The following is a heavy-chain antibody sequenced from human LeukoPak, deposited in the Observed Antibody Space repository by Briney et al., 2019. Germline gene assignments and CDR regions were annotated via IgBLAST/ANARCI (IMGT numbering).Heavy chain of an antibody. V-gene: IGHV3-48*03. J-gene: IGHJ3*02. CDR1: XFXXXXXX. CDR2: XXXXXNTX. Sequence: PGGSLXLSCAAXXFXXXXXXXXXVXXXPGXXXXXVXXXXXXXNTXYYADSXXGRFTISRDNAKNSLYLQMNSLRAEDTAVYXCXRXXLRSDYGSDPFDIWGQGTMVTVSS. CDR3: XRXXLRSDYGSDPFDI. D-gene: IGHD4-17*01.